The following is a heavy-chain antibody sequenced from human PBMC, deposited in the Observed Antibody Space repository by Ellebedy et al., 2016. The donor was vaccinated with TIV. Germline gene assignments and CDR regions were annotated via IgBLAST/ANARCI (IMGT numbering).Heavy chain of an antibody. J-gene: IGHJ4*02. CDR2: INAGGGGT. CDR1: GLTFSRYG. Sequence: GESLKISCAASGLTFSRYGMSWVRQVPGRGLQWLTAINAGGGGTYYAESGRDRLIISSDDSKNTLYVQMYSLRVEDTAKSYCGRDGLGKFGELFDWGQGTLVTVSS. V-gene: IGHV3-23*01. D-gene: IGHD3-10*01. CDR3: GRDGLGKFGELFD.